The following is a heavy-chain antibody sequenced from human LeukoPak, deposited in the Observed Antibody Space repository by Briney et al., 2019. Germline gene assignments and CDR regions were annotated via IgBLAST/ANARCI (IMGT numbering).Heavy chain of an antibody. D-gene: IGHD3-3*01. V-gene: IGHV3-23*01. Sequence: GGSLILSCAASGLTFSSHWMHWVRQAPGKGLEWVSAISGSGGSTYYADSVKGRFTISRDNSKNTLYLQMNSLRAEDTAVYYCAKGDITIFGVVITSLDYWGQGTLVTVSS. CDR3: AKGDITIFGVVITSLDY. CDR2: ISGSGGST. J-gene: IGHJ4*02. CDR1: GLTFSSHW.